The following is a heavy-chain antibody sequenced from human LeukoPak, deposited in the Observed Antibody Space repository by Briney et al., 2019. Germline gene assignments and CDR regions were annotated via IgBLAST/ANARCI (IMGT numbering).Heavy chain of an antibody. Sequence: ASVKVSCKASGYTFTSYDINWVRQATGQGLEWMGWMNPNSGNTGYAQKFQGRVTMTRNTSINTAYMELSSLRSEDTAVYYCASPLVVPASYYYYGMDVWGQGTTVTVSS. J-gene: IGHJ6*02. V-gene: IGHV1-8*01. D-gene: IGHD2-2*01. CDR3: ASPLVVPASYYYYGMDV. CDR2: MNPNSGNT. CDR1: GYTFTSYD.